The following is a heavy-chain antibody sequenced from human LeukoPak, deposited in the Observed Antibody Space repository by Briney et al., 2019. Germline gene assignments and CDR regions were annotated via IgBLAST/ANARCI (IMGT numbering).Heavy chain of an antibody. V-gene: IGHV3-74*01. CDR2: IDSDGSIT. J-gene: IGHJ4*02. CDR1: GFTFSSYA. D-gene: IGHD5-24*01. CDR3: ASPDEYNDY. Sequence: GGSLRLSCAASGFTFSSYAMHWVRQAPGKGLVWVSRIDSDGSITSYADSVKGRFTISRDNAKSTLYLQMNSLRAEDTAVYYCASPDEYNDYWGQGTLVTVSS.